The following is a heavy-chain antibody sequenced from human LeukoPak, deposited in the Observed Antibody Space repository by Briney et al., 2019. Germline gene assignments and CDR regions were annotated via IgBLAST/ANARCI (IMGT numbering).Heavy chain of an antibody. Sequence: GGSLRLSCAASGFTFSSYAMNWVRQAPGEGLEWVSSISGSGGSTYYADSVKGRFTISRDNSKNTLYLQMNSLRAEDTAVYYCASSGWSECYFDYWGQGTLVTVSS. CDR3: ASSGWSECYFDY. D-gene: IGHD6-19*01. J-gene: IGHJ4*02. CDR1: GFTFSSYA. CDR2: ISGSGGST. V-gene: IGHV3-23*01.